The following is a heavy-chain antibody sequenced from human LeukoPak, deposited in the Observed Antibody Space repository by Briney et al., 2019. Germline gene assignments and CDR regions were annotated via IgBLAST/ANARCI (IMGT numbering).Heavy chain of an antibody. D-gene: IGHD2-21*02. Sequence: PGGSLRLSCAASGFTVSSNYMSWVRQAPGKGLEWVSVIYSGGSTYYADSVKGRFTISRDNSKNTLYLQMNSLRAEDTAVYYCARAVYCGGDCYVGSFDYWGQGTLVTVSS. CDR1: GFTVSSNY. J-gene: IGHJ4*02. CDR3: ARAVYCGGDCYVGSFDY. CDR2: IYSGGST. V-gene: IGHV3-66*01.